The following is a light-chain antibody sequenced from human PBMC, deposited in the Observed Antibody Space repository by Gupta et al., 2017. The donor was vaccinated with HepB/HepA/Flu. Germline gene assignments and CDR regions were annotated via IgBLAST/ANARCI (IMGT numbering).Light chain of an antibody. Sequence: QSVLTQPPSVSGAPGQLVTISCTGSSSNIGAGYDVYWYQQLPGTAPKLLIYGNNNRPSGVPDRFSGSKSGTSASLAITGLQAEDEADYYCQSYDSSLSGHVVFGGGTKVTVL. CDR3: QSYDSSLSGHVV. V-gene: IGLV1-40*01. J-gene: IGLJ2*01. CDR2: GNN. CDR1: SSNIGAGYD.